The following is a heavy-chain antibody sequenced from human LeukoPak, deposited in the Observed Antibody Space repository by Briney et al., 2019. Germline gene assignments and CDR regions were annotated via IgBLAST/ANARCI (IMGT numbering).Heavy chain of an antibody. Sequence: SETLSLTCTVSGGSVSSGSYYWSWIRQPPGKGLEWIGYIYYSGSTNYNPSLKSRVTMSVDTSKNQFSLKLSSVTAADTAVYYCARHEKRWLQSNSDYWGQGTLVTVSS. CDR2: IYYSGST. J-gene: IGHJ4*02. CDR1: GGSVSSGSYY. V-gene: IGHV4-61*01. D-gene: IGHD5-24*01. CDR3: ARHEKRWLQSNSDY.